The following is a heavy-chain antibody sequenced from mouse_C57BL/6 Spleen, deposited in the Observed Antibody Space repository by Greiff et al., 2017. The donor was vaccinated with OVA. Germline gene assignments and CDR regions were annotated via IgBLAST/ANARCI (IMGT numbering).Heavy chain of an antibody. CDR2: ISYDGSN. V-gene: IGHV3-6*01. CDR1: GYSITSGYY. CDR3: ARGADYYGSSYRAMDY. Sequence: ESGPGLVKPSQSLSLTCSVTGYSITSGYYWNWIRQFPGNKLEWMGYISYDGSNNYNPSLKNRIYITRDTSKNQFFLKLNSVTTEDTATYYCARGADYYGSSYRAMDYWGQGTSVTVSS. D-gene: IGHD1-1*01. J-gene: IGHJ4*01.